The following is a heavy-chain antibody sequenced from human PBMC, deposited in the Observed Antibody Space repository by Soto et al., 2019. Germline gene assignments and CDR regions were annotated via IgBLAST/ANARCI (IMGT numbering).Heavy chain of an antibody. V-gene: IGHV5-10-1*03. D-gene: IGHD6-19*01. CDR1: GYSFTSYW. Sequence: EVQLVQSGAGVKKPGESLRISCKGSGYSFTSYWISWVRQMPGKGLEWMGRIDPSDSYTNYSPSFQGHVTISADKSISTAYLQWSSLKASDTAMYYCARLDIAVAGRYYYGMDVWGQGTTVTVSS. CDR3: ARLDIAVAGRYYYGMDV. CDR2: IDPSDSYT. J-gene: IGHJ6*02.